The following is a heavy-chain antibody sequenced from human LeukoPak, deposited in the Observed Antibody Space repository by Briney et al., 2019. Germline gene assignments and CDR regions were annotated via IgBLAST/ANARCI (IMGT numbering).Heavy chain of an antibody. V-gene: IGHV4-59*08. CDR1: GGSISNYY. D-gene: IGHD6-19*01. CDR2: IFYSGST. J-gene: IGHJ4*02. Sequence: SETLSLTCTVSGGSISNYYWSWIRQPPEKGLEWIGYIFYSGSTNYNPSLKSRVTISVDTSKNQFSLKLSSVTAADTAVYYCARHPSAVAGKTFDYWGQGTLVTVSS. CDR3: ARHPSAVAGKTFDY.